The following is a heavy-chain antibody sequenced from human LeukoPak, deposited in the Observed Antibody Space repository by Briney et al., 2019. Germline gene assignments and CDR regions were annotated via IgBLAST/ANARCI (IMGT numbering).Heavy chain of an antibody. CDR2: INHSGST. CDR1: GGSFSGYY. Sequence: SETLSLTCAVYGGSFSGYYWSWIRQPPGKGLEWIGEINHSGSTNYNPSLKSRVTISVDTSKNQFSLKLSSVTAADTAVYYCARDRRRLLFEDWGQGTLVTVS. CDR3: ARDRRRLLFED. J-gene: IGHJ4*02. D-gene: IGHD2-21*02. V-gene: IGHV4-34*01.